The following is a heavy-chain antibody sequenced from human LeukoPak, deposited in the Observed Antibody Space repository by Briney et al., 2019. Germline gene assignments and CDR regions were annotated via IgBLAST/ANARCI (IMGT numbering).Heavy chain of an antibody. CDR3: AGSRQEYYHGMDV. Sequence: SETLSLTCTVSGDSISGYYWSWLRQPPGKGLEWIGYIYYSGRTDYNPSLKSRVTISEDTSKNQFSLKLNSVTAVDTAMYYLAGSRQEYYHGMDVWGQGTTVTVPS. J-gene: IGHJ6*02. CDR1: GDSISGYY. CDR2: IYYSGRT. V-gene: IGHV4-59*01.